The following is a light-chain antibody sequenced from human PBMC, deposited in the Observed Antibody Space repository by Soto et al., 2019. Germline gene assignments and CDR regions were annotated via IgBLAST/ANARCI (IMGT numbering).Light chain of an antibody. CDR1: QSISSW. CDR2: DAS. V-gene: IGKV1-5*01. Sequence: DIQMTQSPSTLSASVGDRVTITCRASQSISSWLAWYQQKPGKAPKLLIYDASSLESGVPSRFSGSGSGTECTLTISSLQPDDFATYYCQQYNSYQGTFGQGTKVEIK. J-gene: IGKJ1*01. CDR3: QQYNSYQGT.